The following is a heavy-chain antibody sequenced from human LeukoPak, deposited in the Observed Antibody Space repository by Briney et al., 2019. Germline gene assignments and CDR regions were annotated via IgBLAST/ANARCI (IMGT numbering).Heavy chain of an antibody. J-gene: IGHJ4*02. Sequence: SETLSLTCTVSGGSISSGAYYWSWIRQHPGKGLEWIGYIYYSGSTYYNPSLKSRVTISVDTSKNQFSLKLSSVTTADTAVYYCARTIRYYDSSGYYYLPYYLDYWGQGTLVTVSS. CDR2: IYYSGST. D-gene: IGHD3-22*01. CDR3: ARTIRYYDSSGYYYLPYYLDY. V-gene: IGHV4-31*03. CDR1: GGSISSGAYY.